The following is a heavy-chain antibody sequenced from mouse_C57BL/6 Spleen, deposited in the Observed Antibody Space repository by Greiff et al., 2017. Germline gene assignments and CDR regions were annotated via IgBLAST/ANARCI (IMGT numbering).Heavy chain of an antibody. D-gene: IGHD2-4*01. CDR1: GFTFSSYG. Sequence: EVMLVESGGDLVKPGGSLKLSCAASGFTFSSYGMSWVRQTPDKRLEWVATISSGGSYTYYPDSVKGRFTISRDNAKNTLYLQMSSLKSEDTAMYYCARQRGYDYDAFAYWGQGTLVTVSA. CDR2: ISSGGSYT. CDR3: ARQRGYDYDAFAY. J-gene: IGHJ3*01. V-gene: IGHV5-6*01.